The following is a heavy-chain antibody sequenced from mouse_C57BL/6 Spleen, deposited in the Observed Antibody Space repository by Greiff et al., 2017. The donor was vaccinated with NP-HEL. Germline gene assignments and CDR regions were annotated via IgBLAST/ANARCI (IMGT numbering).Heavy chain of an antibody. CDR1: GFNIKDDY. V-gene: IGHV14-4*01. CDR3: TTLVFAY. J-gene: IGHJ3*01. Sequence: EVQLVESGAELVRPGASVKLSCTASGFNIKDDYMHWVKQRPEQGLEWIGWIDPENGDTEYASKFQGKATITADTSSNTAYLQLSSLTSEDTAVYYCTTLVFAYWGQGTLVTVSA. D-gene: IGHD2-2*01. CDR2: IDPENGDT.